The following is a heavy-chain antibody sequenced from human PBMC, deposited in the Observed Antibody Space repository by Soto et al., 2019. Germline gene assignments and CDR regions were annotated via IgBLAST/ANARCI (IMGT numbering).Heavy chain of an antibody. CDR3: ARIMVGYCSSTSCSDLDY. V-gene: IGHV2-26*01. Sequence: QVTLKESGPVLVKPTETLTLTCTVSGFSLSNARMGVSWIRQPPGKALEWLAHIFSNDEKSYSTSLKSRLTISKDTSKSQVVLPMTNMDPVDTATYYCARIMVGYCSSTSCSDLDYCGQGTLVTVSS. CDR2: IFSNDEK. J-gene: IGHJ4*02. D-gene: IGHD2-2*01. CDR1: GFSLSNARMG.